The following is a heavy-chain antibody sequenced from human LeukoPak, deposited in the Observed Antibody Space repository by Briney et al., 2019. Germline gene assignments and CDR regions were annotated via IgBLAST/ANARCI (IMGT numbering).Heavy chain of an antibody. CDR2: ISSSGSTI. D-gene: IGHD3-10*02. CDR1: GFTLSSYT. V-gene: IGHV3-48*03. Sequence: PGGSLRLSCAVSGFTLSSYTMSWVRQAPGKGLGWVSYISSSGSTIYYADSVKGRFTISRDNAKNSLYLQMNSLRAEDTAFYHWAELGITMIGGVWGKGTTVTISS. J-gene: IGHJ6*04. CDR3: AELGITMIGGV.